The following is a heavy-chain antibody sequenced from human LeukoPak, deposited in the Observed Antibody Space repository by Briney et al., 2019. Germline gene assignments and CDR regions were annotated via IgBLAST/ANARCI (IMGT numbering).Heavy chain of an antibody. Sequence: ASVKVSCKASGYTFISYDINWVRQATGQGLEWMGWMNPNSGNTGYAQKFQGRVTMTRNTSISTAYMELSSLRSEDTAVYYCARGFNSYGYYYYYYMDVWGKGTTVTVSS. D-gene: IGHD5-18*01. J-gene: IGHJ6*03. CDR3: ARGFNSYGYYYYYYMDV. CDR2: MNPNSGNT. V-gene: IGHV1-8*01. CDR1: GYTFISYD.